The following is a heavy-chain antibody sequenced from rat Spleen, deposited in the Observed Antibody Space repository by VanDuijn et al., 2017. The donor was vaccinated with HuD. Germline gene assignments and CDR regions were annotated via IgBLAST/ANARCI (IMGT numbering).Heavy chain of an antibody. D-gene: IGHD1-12*03. J-gene: IGHJ2*01. Sequence: EVQLVESGGGLVQPGRSLKFSCAASGFTFSDYAMAWVRQAPKKGLEWVATIIYDGSSTYYRDSVKGRFTLSRDDAKRTLFLQMDSLRSEDTATYYCARLSYYYDGYFDYWGQGVMVTVSS. V-gene: IGHV5-17*01. CDR3: ARLSYYYDGYFDY. CDR2: IIYDGSST. CDR1: GFTFSDYA.